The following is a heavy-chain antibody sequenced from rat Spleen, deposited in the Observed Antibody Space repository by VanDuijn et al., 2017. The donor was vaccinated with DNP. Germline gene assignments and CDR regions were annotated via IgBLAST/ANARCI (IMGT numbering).Heavy chain of an antibody. Sequence: EVQLVESGGGLVQPGRSLKLSCAASGFTFSDYNMAWVRQAPKKGLEWVATILYDGSSTYYRDSVKGRFTISRDNAKSTLYLQRDSLRSEDTATYYCASIIATRGYYAMDAWGQGISVTVSS. D-gene: IGHD1-10*01. CDR3: ASIIATRGYYAMDA. CDR2: ILYDGSST. J-gene: IGHJ4*01. CDR1: GFTFSDYN. V-gene: IGHV5S10*01.